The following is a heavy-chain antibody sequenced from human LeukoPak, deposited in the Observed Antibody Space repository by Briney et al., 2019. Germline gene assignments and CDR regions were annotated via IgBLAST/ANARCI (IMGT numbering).Heavy chain of an antibody. D-gene: IGHD3-3*01. V-gene: IGHV3-48*03. Sequence: PGGSLRLSCAASGFTFSSYEMNWVRQAPGKGLEWVSYISSSGSTIYYADSVKGRFTISRDNAKNSLYLQMNSLRAEDTAVYYCARAASITIFVVALGFDPWGQGTLVTVSS. CDR1: GFTFSSYE. J-gene: IGHJ5*02. CDR2: ISSSGSTI. CDR3: ARAASITIFVVALGFDP.